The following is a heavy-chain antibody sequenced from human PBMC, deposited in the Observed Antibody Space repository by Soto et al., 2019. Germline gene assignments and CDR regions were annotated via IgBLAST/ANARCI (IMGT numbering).Heavy chain of an antibody. CDR2: FDPEDGET. CDR3: ATAPLTGYYAYYFDE. D-gene: IGHD3-9*01. V-gene: IGHV1-24*01. CDR1: GYTLTELS. Sequence: ASVKVSCKVSGYTLTELSMHWVRQAPGKGLEWMGGFDPEDGETIYAQKFQGRVTMTEDTSTDTAYMELSSLRSEDTAVYYCATAPLTGYYAYYFDEWGQGTLVTVSS. J-gene: IGHJ4*02.